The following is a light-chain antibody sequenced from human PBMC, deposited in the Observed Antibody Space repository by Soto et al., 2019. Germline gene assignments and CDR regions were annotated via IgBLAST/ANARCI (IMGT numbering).Light chain of an antibody. Sequence: VVTQPPSVSVAPGQTARIPCGGNKIGNKGAHWYQQKPGQAPILVVYDDTDRPSGIPERFSGSNSGNTATLTISRVEAGDEADYYCQVWDSSSDHRIFGGGTKLTVL. CDR1: KIGNKG. CDR2: DDT. V-gene: IGLV3-21*02. CDR3: QVWDSSSDHRI. J-gene: IGLJ2*01.